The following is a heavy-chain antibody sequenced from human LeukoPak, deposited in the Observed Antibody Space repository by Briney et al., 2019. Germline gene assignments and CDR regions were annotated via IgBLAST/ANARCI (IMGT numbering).Heavy chain of an antibody. J-gene: IGHJ4*02. D-gene: IGHD6-25*01. Sequence: GGSLRHSCAASGFTLSSNPMHWAREAPGKGLEWVAVISNDGSAKQYADSVKGRFTISRDNSKNTLYLQMNSLRVEDTAVYYCARARGSSGRAGYFDYWGQGTLVTVSS. CDR1: GFTLSSNP. CDR3: ARARGSSGRAGYFDY. CDR2: ISNDGSAK. V-gene: IGHV3-30*04.